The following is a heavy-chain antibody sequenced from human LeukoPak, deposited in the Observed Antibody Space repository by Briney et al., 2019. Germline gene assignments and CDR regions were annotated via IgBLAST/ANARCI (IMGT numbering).Heavy chain of an antibody. J-gene: IGHJ4*02. Sequence: SETLPLTCAVSGGSISSSDWWSWVRQPPGKGLEWIGSIYYSGSTYYNPSLKSRVTISVDTSKNQFSLKLSSVTAADTAVYYCARHLPPWQPFVDCWGQGTLVTVSS. CDR3: ARHLPPWQPFVDC. CDR1: GGSISSSDW. V-gene: IGHV4-39*01. CDR2: IYYSGST. D-gene: IGHD6-13*01.